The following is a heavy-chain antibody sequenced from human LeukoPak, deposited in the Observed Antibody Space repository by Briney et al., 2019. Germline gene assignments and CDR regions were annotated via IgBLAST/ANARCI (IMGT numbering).Heavy chain of an antibody. CDR1: GGSFSGYN. V-gene: IGHV4-34*01. Sequence: PSETLSLTCAVYGGSFSGYNWRWIRQPPGKGLEWIGEINHIGNTNYNPSLKSPVTRSVDTYKNPFTLKPTSVTVADTAVYYCARRRVFLAHAFDIWGQGTMVTVSS. D-gene: IGHD6-6*01. J-gene: IGHJ3*02. CDR3: ARRRVFLAHAFDI. CDR2: INHIGNT.